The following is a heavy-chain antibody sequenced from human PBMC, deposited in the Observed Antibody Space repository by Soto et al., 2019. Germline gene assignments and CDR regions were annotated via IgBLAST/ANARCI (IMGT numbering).Heavy chain of an antibody. CDR3: ARPTEAIDAFDI. CDR2: IWYDGSNK. Sequence: QVQLVESGGGVVQPGRSLRLSCAASGFTFSSYGMHWVRQAPGKGLEWVAVIWYDGSNKYYADSVKGRFTISRDNSKNTLYLQMNSLRAEDTAVYYRARPTEAIDAFDIWGQGTMVTVSS. CDR1: GFTFSSYG. V-gene: IGHV3-33*01. J-gene: IGHJ3*02.